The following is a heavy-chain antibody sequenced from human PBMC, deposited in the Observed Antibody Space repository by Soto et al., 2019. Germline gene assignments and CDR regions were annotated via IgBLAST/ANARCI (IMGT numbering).Heavy chain of an antibody. CDR3: ARGNVVPLDY. J-gene: IGHJ4*02. CDR2: IYHSGST. CDR1: GGTISSGGYS. Sequence: SETLSLTCAVSGGTISSGGYSWSWIRQPPGKGLEWIGYIYHSGSTYYNPSLKSRVTISVDRSKNQFSLKLSSVTAADTAVYYCARGNVVPLDYWGQGTLVTVSS. V-gene: IGHV4-30-2*01. D-gene: IGHD2-21*01.